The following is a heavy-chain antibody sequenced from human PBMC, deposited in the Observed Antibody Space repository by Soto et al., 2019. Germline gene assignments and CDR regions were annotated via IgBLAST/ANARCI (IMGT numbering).Heavy chain of an antibody. D-gene: IGHD6-19*01. CDR1: GFTFTSSA. CDR3: AADLVSGPDEQWLVRFGP. CDR2: IVVGSGNT. Sequence: SVKVSCKASGFTFTSSAVQWVRQARGQRLEWIGWIVVGSGNTNYTQKFQERVTITRDMSTSTAYMELSSLRSEDTAVYYCAADLVSGPDEQWLVRFGPWGQGTLVTVSS. J-gene: IGHJ5*02. V-gene: IGHV1-58*01.